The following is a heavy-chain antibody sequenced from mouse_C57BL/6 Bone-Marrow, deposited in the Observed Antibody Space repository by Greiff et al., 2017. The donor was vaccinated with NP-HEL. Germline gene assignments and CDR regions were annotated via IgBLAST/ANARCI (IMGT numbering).Heavy chain of an antibody. CDR1: GFTLSSYG. CDR3: ARRGVTTVVDYYFDY. Sequence: EVMLVESGGDLVKPGGSLKLSCAASGFTLSSYGMSWVRQTPDKRLEWVATISSGGSYTYYPDSVKGRFTISRDNAKNTLYLQMSSLKSEDTAMYYCARRGVTTVVDYYFDYWGQGTTLTVSS. D-gene: IGHD1-1*01. J-gene: IGHJ2*01. V-gene: IGHV5-6*02. CDR2: ISSGGSYT.